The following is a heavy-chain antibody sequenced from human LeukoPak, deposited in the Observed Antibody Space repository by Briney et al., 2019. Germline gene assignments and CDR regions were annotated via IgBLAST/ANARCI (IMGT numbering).Heavy chain of an antibody. CDR2: IYHSGST. Sequence: SETLSLTCAVSGGSISSGGYSWSWIRQPPGKGLEWIGYIYHSGSTYYNPSLKSRVTISVDRSKNQFSLKLSSVTAADTAVYYCASGRQPIVGATINWGQGTLVTVSS. CDR3: ASGRQPIVGATIN. J-gene: IGHJ4*02. CDR1: GGSISSGGYS. D-gene: IGHD1-26*01. V-gene: IGHV4-30-2*02.